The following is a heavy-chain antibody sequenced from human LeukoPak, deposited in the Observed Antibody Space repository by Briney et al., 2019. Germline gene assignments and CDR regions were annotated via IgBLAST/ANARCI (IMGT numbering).Heavy chain of an antibody. CDR1: GFTFSSYG. J-gene: IGHJ4*02. Sequence: GGSLRLSCAASGFTFSSYGMHWVRQAPGKGLEWVAVIWYDGSNKYYADSVKGRFTISRDNSKSTLCLQMNSLRAEDTAVYYCAKGYCGGDCCLDYWGQGTLVTVSS. V-gene: IGHV3-30*02. D-gene: IGHD2-21*02. CDR2: IWYDGSNK. CDR3: AKGYCGGDCCLDY.